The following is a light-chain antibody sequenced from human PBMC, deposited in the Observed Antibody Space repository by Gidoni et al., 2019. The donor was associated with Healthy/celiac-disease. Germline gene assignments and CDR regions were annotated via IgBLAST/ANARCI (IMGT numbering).Light chain of an antibody. CDR2: AAS. Sequence: AIELTQSPSSLSASVEDRVTITCRASQGMRNDLGWYQQKPGKAPKLLIYAASSLQSGVPSRFSGSGSGTDFTLTIGSLQPEDFATYYCLQDYNYPRTFGQGTKLEIK. CDR1: QGMRND. V-gene: IGKV1-6*01. CDR3: LQDYNYPRT. J-gene: IGKJ2*01.